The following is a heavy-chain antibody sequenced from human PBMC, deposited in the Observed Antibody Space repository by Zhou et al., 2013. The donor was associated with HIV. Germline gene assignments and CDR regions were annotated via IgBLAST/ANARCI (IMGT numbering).Heavy chain of an antibody. V-gene: IGHV1-8*03. CDR2: MNPNSGNT. CDR1: GGTFNSYG. J-gene: IGHJ4*02. CDR3: ARGRSSRLVGLDY. D-gene: IGHD6-6*01. Sequence: QVQLVQSGAEVKKPGSSVKVSCKASGGTFNSYGISWVRQATGQGLEWMGWMNPNSGNTGYAQKFQGRVTITRNTSTSTAYMELSSLRSEDTAVYYCARGRSSRLVGLDYWGQGTLVTVSS.